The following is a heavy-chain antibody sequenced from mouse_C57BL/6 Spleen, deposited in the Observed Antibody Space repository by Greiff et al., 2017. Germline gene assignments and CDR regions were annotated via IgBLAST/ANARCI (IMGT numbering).Heavy chain of an antibody. V-gene: IGHV10-1*01. J-gene: IGHJ1*03. D-gene: IGHD1-1*01. Sequence: EVQLVESGGGLVQPKGSLKLSCAASGFSFNTYAMNWVRQAPGKGLEWVARIRSKSNNYATYYADSVKDRFTISRDDSESMLYLQMNNLKTEDTAMYYCVRSDYYGSWYFDVWGTGTTVTVSS. CDR3: VRSDYYGSWYFDV. CDR2: IRSKSNNYAT. CDR1: GFSFNTYA.